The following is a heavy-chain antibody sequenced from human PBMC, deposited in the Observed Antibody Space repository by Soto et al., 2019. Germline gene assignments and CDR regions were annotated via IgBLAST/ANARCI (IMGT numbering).Heavy chain of an antibody. CDR3: ARGFTMVRGVHTKEFDP. J-gene: IGHJ5*02. V-gene: IGHV4-39*07. Sequence: SETLSLTSTVSGGSISSSGYYWGWIRQPPGKGLEWIGSIYYSGSTNYNPSLKSRVTISVDTSKNQFSLKLSSVTAADTAVYYCARGFTMVRGVHTKEFDPWGQGTLVTVSS. CDR1: GGSISSSGYY. D-gene: IGHD3-10*01. CDR2: IYYSGST.